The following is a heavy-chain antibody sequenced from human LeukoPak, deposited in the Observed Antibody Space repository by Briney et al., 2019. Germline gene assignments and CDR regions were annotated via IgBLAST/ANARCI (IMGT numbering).Heavy chain of an antibody. D-gene: IGHD3-3*01. J-gene: IGHJ4*02. CDR3: AREATTYYDFWSGQDY. CDR2: IIPILGIA. CDR1: GYTFTSYG. V-gene: IGHV1-69*04. Sequence: SVKVSCKASGYTFTSYGISWVRQAPGQGLEWMGRIIPILGIANYAQKFQGRVTITADKSTSTAYMELSSLRSEDTAVYYCAREATTYYDFWSGQDYWGQGTLVTVSS.